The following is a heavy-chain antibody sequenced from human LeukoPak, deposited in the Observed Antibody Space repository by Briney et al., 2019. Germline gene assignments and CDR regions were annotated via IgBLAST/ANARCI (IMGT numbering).Heavy chain of an antibody. Sequence: GGSLRLSCAASGLTFSTYGIHWVRQAPGKWLDWVAVIWHDGSNKYYADSVKGSFTIARDNSKNTLYLQMNSLRADDTAVYFCATAVAPYDYWGQGTLVTVSS. V-gene: IGHV3-33*01. CDR2: IWHDGSNK. J-gene: IGHJ4*02. CDR3: ATAVAPYDY. CDR1: GLTFSTYG.